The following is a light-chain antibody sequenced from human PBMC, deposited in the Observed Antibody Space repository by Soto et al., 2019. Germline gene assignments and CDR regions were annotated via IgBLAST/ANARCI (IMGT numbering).Light chain of an antibody. CDR3: QHRSIWPVS. V-gene: IGKV3-11*01. CDR2: DVS. Sequence: EIVLTQSPATLYLSPGERATLSSRASQSVGTYLAWYQQKPGQSPRLIMFDVSNRATGIPARFSGSGSGTDFTLTISSLEPEDFGVYYCQHRSIWPVSFGQGTRLEIK. J-gene: IGKJ5*01. CDR1: QSVGTY.